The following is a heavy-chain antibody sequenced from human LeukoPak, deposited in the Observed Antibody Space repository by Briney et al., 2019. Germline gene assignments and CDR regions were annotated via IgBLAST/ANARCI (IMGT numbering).Heavy chain of an antibody. D-gene: IGHD5-12*01. J-gene: IGHJ6*02. Sequence: ASVKVSCKASGYTFTGYYMHWVRQAPGQGLEWMGWINPNSGGTNYAQKFQGRVTMTRDTSISTAYMELSRLRSDDTAVYYCAREVVIVATTYYYGMDVWGQGTTVTVSS. CDR2: INPNSGGT. CDR3: AREVVIVATTYYYGMDV. CDR1: GYTFTGYY. V-gene: IGHV1-2*02.